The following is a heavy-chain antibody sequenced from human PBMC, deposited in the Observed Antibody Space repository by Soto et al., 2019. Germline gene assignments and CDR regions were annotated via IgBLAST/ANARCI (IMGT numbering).Heavy chain of an antibody. D-gene: IGHD1-1*01. CDR2: IYYSGST. V-gene: IGHV4-31*03. CDR1: GGSISSGGYY. J-gene: IGHJ4*02. Sequence: QVQLQESGPGLVKPSQTLSLTCTVSGGSISSGGYYWSWIRQHPGKGLEWIGYIYYSGSTYYHPSPKGRVTISVDTSKNQFSLKLSSVTAADTAVYYCARWPQLEPRFDYWGQGTLVTVSS. CDR3: ARWPQLEPRFDY.